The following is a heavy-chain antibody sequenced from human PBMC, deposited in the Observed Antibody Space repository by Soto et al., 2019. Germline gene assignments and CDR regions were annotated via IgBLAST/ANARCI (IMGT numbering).Heavy chain of an antibody. D-gene: IGHD2-2*02. CDR2: ISSSSSYI. J-gene: IGHJ6*02. CDR3: ARFPYCSSTSCYRGLYYYYGMDV. Sequence: XVSMQISCAASVFTFSSYSMNWVRQAPGKGLEWVSSISSSSSYIYYADSVKGRFTISRDNAKNSLYLQMNSLRAEDTAVYYCARFPYCSSTSCYRGLYYYYGMDVWGQGTTVTVSS. V-gene: IGHV3-21*01. CDR1: VFTFSSYS.